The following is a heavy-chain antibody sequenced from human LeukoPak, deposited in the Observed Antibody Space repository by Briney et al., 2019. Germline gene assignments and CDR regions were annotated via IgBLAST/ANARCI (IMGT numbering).Heavy chain of an antibody. V-gene: IGHV3-21*01. Sequence: GGSLRLSCAASGFTLSTYNMKWVRQAPRKGLEWVSSISTSSSFIYYADSVKGRFTISRDNARNSLYLQMNSLRAEDTAAYYCAREMYYDYVWGNWGQGTLVTVSS. J-gene: IGHJ4*02. CDR2: ISTSSSFI. D-gene: IGHD3-16*01. CDR1: GFTLSTYN. CDR3: AREMYYDYVWGN.